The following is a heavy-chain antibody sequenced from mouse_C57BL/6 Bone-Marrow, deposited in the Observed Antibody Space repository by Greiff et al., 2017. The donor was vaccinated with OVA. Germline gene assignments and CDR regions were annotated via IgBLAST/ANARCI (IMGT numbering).Heavy chain of an antibody. CDR3: ARKNSGSSSFDY. Sequence: QVQLQQSGAELVKPGASVKLSCKASGYTFTSYWMHWVKQRPGQGLEWIGMIHPNSGSTNSNEKFKSKATLTVDKSSSTAYMQLSSLTSEDSAVYYCARKNSGSSSFDYWGQGTTLTVSS. CDR1: GYTFTSYW. CDR2: IHPNSGST. J-gene: IGHJ2*01. D-gene: IGHD1-1*01. V-gene: IGHV1-64*01.